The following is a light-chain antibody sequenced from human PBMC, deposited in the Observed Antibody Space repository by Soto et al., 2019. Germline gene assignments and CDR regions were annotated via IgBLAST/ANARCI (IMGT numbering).Light chain of an antibody. V-gene: IGLV2-8*01. J-gene: IGLJ1*01. CDR2: EVV. CDR3: KSYAGSNTYV. CDR1: KNDIGVYDF. Sequence: QSVLTQPPSASGSPGQSVIISCTGTKNDIGVYDFVSWYQHHPGKAPRLIIYEVVQRPSGVPDRFSGSKSGNTASLTVSGLQAADEADYFCKSYAGSNTYVFGSGTKVTV.